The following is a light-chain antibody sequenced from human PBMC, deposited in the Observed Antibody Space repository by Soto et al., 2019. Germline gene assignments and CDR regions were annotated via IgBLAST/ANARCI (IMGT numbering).Light chain of an antibody. Sequence: DIQMTQSPSSLSASVGDRVTITCQASQDISNYLNWYQQKPGKAPKLLIYDASNLETGVPSRFSGSGSGTDFTFTISSLQTEDIATYYCQQYDNLSITFGQGTRLEIK. V-gene: IGKV1-33*01. CDR1: QDISNY. CDR3: QQYDNLSIT. CDR2: DAS. J-gene: IGKJ5*01.